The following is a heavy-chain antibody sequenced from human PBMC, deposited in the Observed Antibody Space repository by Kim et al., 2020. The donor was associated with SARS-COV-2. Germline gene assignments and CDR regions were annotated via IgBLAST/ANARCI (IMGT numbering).Heavy chain of an antibody. J-gene: IGHJ4*03. D-gene: IGHD3-10*01. CDR3: AKERHHAVGGVIQEKGY. Sequence: GGSLRLSCAVSGFPFSSFAMSWVRQAPGKGPEWISAISAGGSGIYYADSVKGRFSISRDNSKNTLSLQMNGLRAEDTAVYYCAKERHHAVGGVIQEKGY. CDR1: GFPFSSFA. V-gene: IGHV3-23*01. CDR2: ISAGGSGI.